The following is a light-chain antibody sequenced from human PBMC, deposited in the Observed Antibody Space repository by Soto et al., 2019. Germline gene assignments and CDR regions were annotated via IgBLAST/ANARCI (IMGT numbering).Light chain of an antibody. CDR3: QTWGTGIHVV. CDR2: LDSDGSH. Sequence: QLVLTQSPSASASLGASVKLTCTLSSGHSSYAIAWHQQQPEKGPRYLMKLDSDGSHTKGDAIPDRFSGSSSGAERYLTISSLQYEDEADYYCQTWGTGIHVVFCGGTKLAVL. CDR1: SGHSSYA. J-gene: IGLJ2*01. V-gene: IGLV4-69*01.